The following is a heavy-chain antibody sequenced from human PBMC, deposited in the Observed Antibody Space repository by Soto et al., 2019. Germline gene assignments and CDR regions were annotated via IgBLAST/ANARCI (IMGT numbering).Heavy chain of an antibody. CDR2: IYYSGST. J-gene: IGHJ4*02. CDR1: GGSISSSSYY. V-gene: IGHV4-39*01. D-gene: IGHD6-19*01. Sequence: SETLSLTCTVSGGSISSSSYYWGWIRQPPGKGLEWIGSIYYSGSTYYNPSLKSRVTISVDTSKNQFSLKLSSVTAADTAVYYCACRLVLPLYFDYWGQGTLVTVSS. CDR3: ACRLVLPLYFDY.